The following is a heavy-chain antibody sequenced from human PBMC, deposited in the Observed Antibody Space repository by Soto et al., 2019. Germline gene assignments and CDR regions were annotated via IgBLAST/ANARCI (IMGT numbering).Heavy chain of an antibody. CDR2: IYYSGST. V-gene: IGHV4-30-4*01. J-gene: IGHJ5*02. D-gene: IGHD3-22*01. Sequence: QVQLQESGPGLVKPSQTLSLTCTVSGGSTSSGDYYWSWIRQPPGKGLEWIGYIYYSGSTYYNPSLKSRVTISVDTSKNQFSLKLSSVTAADTAVYYCAREYDSSGYYYGNENWFDPWGQGTLVTVSS. CDR1: GGSTSSGDYY. CDR3: AREYDSSGYYYGNENWFDP.